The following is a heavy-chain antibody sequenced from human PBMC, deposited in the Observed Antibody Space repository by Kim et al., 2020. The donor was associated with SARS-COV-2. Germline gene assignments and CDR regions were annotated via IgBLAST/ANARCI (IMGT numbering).Heavy chain of an antibody. CDR3: ARPYSGSYYAAFDY. J-gene: IGHJ4*02. D-gene: IGHD1-26*01. Sequence: ADSVKGRFTISRDNSKNTLYLQMNSLRAEDTAVYYCARPYSGSYYAAFDYWGQGTLVTVSS. V-gene: IGHV3-30*01.